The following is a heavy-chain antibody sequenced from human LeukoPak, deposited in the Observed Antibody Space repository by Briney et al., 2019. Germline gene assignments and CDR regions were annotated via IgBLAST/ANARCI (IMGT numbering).Heavy chain of an antibody. V-gene: IGHV5-51*01. D-gene: IGHD3-10*01. Sequence: ESLKISCKGSGYSFTGYWIGWVRQLPGKGLEWMGVIYPGDSDTRYSPSFEGQVTISADRSISTAYLQWSSLKASDTAMYYCARLANNGCASGSLSSFGFWGQGTLVTVSS. CDR2: IYPGDSDT. J-gene: IGHJ4*02. CDR1: GYSFTGYW. CDR3: ARLANNGCASGSLSSFGF.